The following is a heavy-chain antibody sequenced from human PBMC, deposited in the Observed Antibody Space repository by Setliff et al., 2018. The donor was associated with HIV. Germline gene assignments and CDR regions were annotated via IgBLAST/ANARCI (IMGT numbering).Heavy chain of an antibody. CDR1: GFTFSKYA. CDR3: AKDPNGDFIGAFDS. V-gene: IGHV3-23*01. CDR2: IRGSGASV. D-gene: IGHD2-21*01. Sequence: GGSLRLSCAASGFTFSKYAMIWVRQAPGKGLEWISAIRGSGASVFYADSVKGRFTISRDNSKNTLYLQMDSLRAEDTAIYYCAKDPNGDFIGAFDSWGQGTVVTVSS. J-gene: IGHJ3*02.